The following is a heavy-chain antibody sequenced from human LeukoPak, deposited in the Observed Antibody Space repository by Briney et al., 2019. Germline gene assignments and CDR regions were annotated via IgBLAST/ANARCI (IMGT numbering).Heavy chain of an antibody. V-gene: IGHV3-21*01. CDR2: ISSSSSYI. CDR3: ARVPIFRYQLTYYYGMDV. Sequence: PGGSLRLSCAASGFTFSSYSMIWVRQAPGKGLEWVSSISSSSSYIYYADSVKGRFTISRDNAKNSLYLQMNSLRAEDTAVYYCARVPIFRYQLTYYYGMDVWGQGTTVTVSS. J-gene: IGHJ6*02. CDR1: GFTFSSYS. D-gene: IGHD2-2*01.